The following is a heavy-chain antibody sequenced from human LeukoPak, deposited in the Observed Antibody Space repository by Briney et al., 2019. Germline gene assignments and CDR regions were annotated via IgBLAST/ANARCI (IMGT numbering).Heavy chain of an antibody. CDR3: ARSGYSSGSQNRITYYFDY. D-gene: IGHD6-19*01. Sequence: SETLSLTCAVYGGSFSGYYWSWIRQPPGKGLEWIGEINHSGSTNYNPSLKSRVTISVDTSKNQFSLQLNSVTPEDTAVYYCARSGYSSGSQNRITYYFDYWGQGTLVTVSS. V-gene: IGHV4-34*01. J-gene: IGHJ4*02. CDR1: GGSFSGYY. CDR2: INHSGST.